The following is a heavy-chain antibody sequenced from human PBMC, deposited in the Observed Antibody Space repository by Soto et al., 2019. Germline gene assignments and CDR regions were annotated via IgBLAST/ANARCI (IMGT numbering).Heavy chain of an antibody. V-gene: IGHV1-69*01. D-gene: IGHD3-22*01. J-gene: IGHJ4*02. Sequence: QVQLVQSGAEVQKPGFSVKVSCKASGGTFSSYAISWVRQAPGQGLEWMGGIIPIFGTANYAQKFQGRVTITADESTSTAYMELSSLRSEDTAVYYCASLTDYYDSSGYYRDYWGQGTLVTVSS. CDR2: IIPIFGTA. CDR3: ASLTDYYDSSGYYRDY. CDR1: GGTFSSYA.